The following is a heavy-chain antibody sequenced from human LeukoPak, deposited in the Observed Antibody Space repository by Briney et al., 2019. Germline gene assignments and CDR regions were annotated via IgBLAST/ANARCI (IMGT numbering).Heavy chain of an antibody. CDR1: GGSISSGDYY. J-gene: IGHJ4*02. CDR3: AGDYDSSGYYYLDY. V-gene: IGHV3-11*04. D-gene: IGHD3-22*01. CDR2: ISSSGSTI. Sequence: LSLTCTVSGGSISSGDYYWRWIRQAPGKGLEWVSYISSSGSTIYYADSVKGRFTISRDNAKNSLYLQMNSLRAEDTAVYYCAGDYDSSGYYYLDYWGQGTLVTVSS.